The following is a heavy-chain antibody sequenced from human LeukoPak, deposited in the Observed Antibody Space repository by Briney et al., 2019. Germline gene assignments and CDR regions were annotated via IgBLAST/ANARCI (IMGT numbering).Heavy chain of an antibody. V-gene: IGHV4-59*01. Sequence: SETLSLTCTVSGGSISSYYWSWIRQPPGKGLEWIGYIYYSGSTNYNPSLKSRVTISVDTSKNQFSLKLSSVTAADTAVYYCARRVPGRYYYMDVWGKGTTVTVSS. CDR2: IYYSGST. D-gene: IGHD3-10*01. CDR1: GGSISSYY. CDR3: ARRVPGRYYYMDV. J-gene: IGHJ6*03.